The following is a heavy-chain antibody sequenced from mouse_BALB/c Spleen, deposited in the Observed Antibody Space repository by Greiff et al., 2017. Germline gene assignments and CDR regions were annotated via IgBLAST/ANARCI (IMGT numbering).Heavy chain of an antibody. D-gene: IGHD2-2*01. CDR2: ISSGGGST. J-gene: IGHJ4*01. CDR1: GFAFSSYD. Sequence: EVKLEESGGGLVKPGGSLKLSCAASGFAFSSYDMSWVRQTPEKRLEWVAYISSGGGSTYYPDTVKGRFTISRDNAKNTLYLQMSSLKSEDTAMYYCARQGGLRRAMDYWGQGTSVTVSS. CDR3: ARQGGLRRAMDY. V-gene: IGHV5-12-1*01.